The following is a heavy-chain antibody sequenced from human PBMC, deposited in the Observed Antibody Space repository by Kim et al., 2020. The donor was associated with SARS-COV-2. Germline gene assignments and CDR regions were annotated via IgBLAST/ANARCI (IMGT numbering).Heavy chain of an antibody. Sequence: KGRFTISRDNAKNSLYLQMNSLRDEDTAVYYCARDWTLSYSGAGEDAFDIWGQGTMVTISS. CDR3: ARDWTLSYSGAGEDAFDI. J-gene: IGHJ3*02. V-gene: IGHV3-48*02. D-gene: IGHD1-26*01.